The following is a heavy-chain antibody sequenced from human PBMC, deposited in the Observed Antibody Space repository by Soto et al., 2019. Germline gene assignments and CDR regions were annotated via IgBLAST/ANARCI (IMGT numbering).Heavy chain of an antibody. CDR2: ISSDGTTT. Sequence: QVPLVESGGGLVKPGGSLRLSCVVSAFSFTDYYVSWIRQAPEKGLECVSYISSDGTTTYYADSVKGRFTISRDNAKNSLYVQMGSLRADDTAVYCWARGHQYFHYWGQGALVTVSS. V-gene: IGHV3-11*01. CDR1: AFSFTDYY. J-gene: IGHJ1*01. CDR3: ARGHQYFHY.